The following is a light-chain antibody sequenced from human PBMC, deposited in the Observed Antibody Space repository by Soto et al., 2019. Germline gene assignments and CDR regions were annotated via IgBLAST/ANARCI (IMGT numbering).Light chain of an antibody. J-gene: IGKJ1*01. CDR1: QVIRSD. CDR2: ASS. CDR3: LQHYKYPWT. V-gene: IGKV1-17*02. Sequence: DIQMTQSPSSLSASVGDRVTITCRVSQVIRSDLGWYQKKPGNAPRRLIYASSSLKSGVPSRFSGSVSMTEFTLTITNLPPDDFATYYRLQHYKYPWTFGQGTKGEIK.